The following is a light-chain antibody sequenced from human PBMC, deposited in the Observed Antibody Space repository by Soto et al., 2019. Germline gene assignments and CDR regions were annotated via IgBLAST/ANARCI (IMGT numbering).Light chain of an antibody. CDR2: KAS. CDR3: QQYNSYRA. Sequence: DIQMTQSPSTLSASVGDRVTITCRASQSIDTWLAWHQQKPGQVPKLLISKASSLESGVQSRFSGSGSGTEFPLTISSLQPDDSATYYCQQYNSYRAFGQGTKVEI. J-gene: IGKJ1*01. V-gene: IGKV1-5*03. CDR1: QSIDTW.